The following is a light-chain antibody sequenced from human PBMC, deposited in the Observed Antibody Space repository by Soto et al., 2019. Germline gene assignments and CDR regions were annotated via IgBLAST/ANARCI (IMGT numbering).Light chain of an antibody. J-gene: IGLJ1*01. CDR2: EVS. CDR3: SSYTSRTTAV. Sequence: QSALTQPASVSGSPGQSITISCTGTSSDVGGYNYVSWYQQHPGKAPKLMIYEVSNRPSGVSFRFSGSKSGNTASLTISGLQAEDEAAYYCSSYTSRTTAVLGTGTKVT. V-gene: IGLV2-14*01. CDR1: SSDVGGYNY.